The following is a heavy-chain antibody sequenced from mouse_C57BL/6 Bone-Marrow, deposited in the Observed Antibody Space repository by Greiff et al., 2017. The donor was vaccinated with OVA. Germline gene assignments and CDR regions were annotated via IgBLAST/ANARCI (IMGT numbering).Heavy chain of an antibody. CDR3: ARGDYGYGSSFDY. Sequence: EVQLVESEGGLVQPGSSMKLSCTASGFTFSDYYMAWVRQVPEKGLEWVANINYDGSSTYYLDSLKSRFIISRDNAKNILYLQMSSLKSEDTATYYCARGDYGYGSSFDYWGQGTTLTVSS. V-gene: IGHV5-16*01. J-gene: IGHJ2*01. D-gene: IGHD1-1*01. CDR2: INYDGSST. CDR1: GFTFSDYY.